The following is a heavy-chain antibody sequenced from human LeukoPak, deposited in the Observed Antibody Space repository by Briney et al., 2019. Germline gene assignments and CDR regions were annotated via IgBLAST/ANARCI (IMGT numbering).Heavy chain of an antibody. CDR1: GGSISSGGYS. Sequence: SQTPSLTCAVSGGSISSGGYSWSWIRQPPGKGLEWIGYIYHSGSTYYNPSLKSRVTISVNRSKNQFSLKLSSVTAADTAVYYCARDSPSAANWFDHWGQGTLVTVSS. CDR3: ARDSPSAANWFDH. J-gene: IGHJ5*02. V-gene: IGHV4-30-2*01. D-gene: IGHD6-19*01. CDR2: IYHSGST.